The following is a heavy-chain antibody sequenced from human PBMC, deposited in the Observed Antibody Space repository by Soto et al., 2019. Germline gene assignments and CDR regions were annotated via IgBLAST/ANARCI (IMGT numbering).Heavy chain of an antibody. CDR1: GASITSTPYF. V-gene: IGHV4-39*01. CDR2: IYYSGRN. Sequence: QLQLQESGPGLVKPSETLTLTCSLSGASITSTPYFWAWIRQPPGKGLEWIGSIYYSGRNHYNPSLRSRVTISVDRSKNQFSLTMSSVTAADTAFYYCAKNLPRTGRFDYWGQGTSVTVSS. J-gene: IGHJ4*02. CDR3: AKNLPRTGRFDY.